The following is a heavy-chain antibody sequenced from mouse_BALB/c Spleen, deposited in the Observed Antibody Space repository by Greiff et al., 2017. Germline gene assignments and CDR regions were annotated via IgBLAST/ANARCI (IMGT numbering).Heavy chain of an antibody. V-gene: IGHV3-8*02. CDR2: ISYSGST. J-gene: IGHJ1*01. CDR1: GDSITSGY. Sequence: EVQLQQSGPSLVKPSQTLSLTCSVTGDSITSGYWNWIRKFPGNKLEYMGYISYSGSTYYNPSLKSRISITRDTSKNQYYLQLNAVTTEDTATYYCASLITTAHWYFDVWGAGTTVTVSS. D-gene: IGHD1-2*01. CDR3: ASLITTAHWYFDV.